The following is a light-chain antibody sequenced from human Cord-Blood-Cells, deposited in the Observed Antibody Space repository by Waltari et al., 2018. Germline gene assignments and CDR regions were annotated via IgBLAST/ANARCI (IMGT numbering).Light chain of an antibody. CDR3: SSYTSSSTFV. V-gene: IGLV2-14*01. J-gene: IGLJ2*01. CDR1: SSDVGGYNY. Sequence: QPALTQPASVSGSPGQSITISCTGTSSDVGGYNYVSWYQQHPGKAPKLMIYDVSKRPSGVSNRFSGSKSGNTASLTISGLQAEDEADYYCSSYTSSSTFVFGGGTKLTVL. CDR2: DVS.